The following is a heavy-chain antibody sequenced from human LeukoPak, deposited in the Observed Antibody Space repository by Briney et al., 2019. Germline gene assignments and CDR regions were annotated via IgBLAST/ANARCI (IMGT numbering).Heavy chain of an antibody. CDR2: ISHDGNLK. CDR1: GFTFSTYG. V-gene: IGHV3-30*03. D-gene: IGHD6-13*01. J-gene: IGHJ4*02. Sequence: PGGSLRLSCAASGFTFSTYGMHWVRQAPGKGLEWVAVISHDGNLKYYGDSVKGRFTISRDNSRNTLYLQMNSLGAEDTALYYCSSGMGSTWYGNNFDYWGQGTLVTVSS. CDR3: SSGMGSTWYGNNFDY.